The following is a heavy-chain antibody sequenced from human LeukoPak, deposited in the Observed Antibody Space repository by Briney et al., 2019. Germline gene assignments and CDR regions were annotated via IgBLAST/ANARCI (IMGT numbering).Heavy chain of an antibody. CDR3: TTVLSDSSAYYFPLDAFHI. Sequence: PGGALRLTCVASGLIYSNALINGVRPARGKGRDGVGRIKRKTGGGKTDYAARVKGRFTISRDDSKNTLYLQMNSLKTEDTAVYYCTTVLSDSSAYYFPLDAFHIWRQGTMVTVSS. CDR2: IKRKTGGGKT. J-gene: IGHJ3*02. V-gene: IGHV3-15*01. CDR1: GLIYSNAL. D-gene: IGHD3-22*01.